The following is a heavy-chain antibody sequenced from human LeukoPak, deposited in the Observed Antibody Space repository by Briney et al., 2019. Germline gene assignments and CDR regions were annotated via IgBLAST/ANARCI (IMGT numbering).Heavy chain of an antibody. D-gene: IGHD1-26*01. J-gene: IGHJ6*02. CDR3: ARGVTGSYRYGLDI. V-gene: IGHV5-51*01. Sequence: GESLKISCKGSGYSFTSYWIGWVRQMPGKGLEWMGIIHPGDSDTRYSPSFQGQVTISADKSTNTAFLQWSSLKASDTAIYYCARGVTGSYRYGLDIWGQGTTVTVSS. CDR1: GYSFTSYW. CDR2: IHPGDSDT.